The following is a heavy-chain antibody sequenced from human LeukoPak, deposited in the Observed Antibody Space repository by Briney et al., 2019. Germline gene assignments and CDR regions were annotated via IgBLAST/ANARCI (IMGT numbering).Heavy chain of an antibody. D-gene: IGHD6-19*01. CDR1: GGSISSYY. CDR3: ARPPLIAVAGRGVRNWFDP. CDR2: IYYSGST. V-gene: IGHV4-59*01. Sequence: SETLSLTCTVSGGSISSYYWSWIRQPPGKGLEWIGYIYYSGSTNYNPSLKSRVTISVDTSKNQFSLKLSSVTAADTAVYYCARPPLIAVAGRGVRNWFDPWGQGTLVTVSS. J-gene: IGHJ5*02.